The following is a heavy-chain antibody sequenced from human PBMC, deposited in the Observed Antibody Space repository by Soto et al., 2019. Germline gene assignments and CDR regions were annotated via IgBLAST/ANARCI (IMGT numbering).Heavy chain of an antibody. CDR1: GFSLSTTGMG. J-gene: IGHJ4*02. CDR2: IYWDDDK. V-gene: IGHV2-5*02. CDR3: ARRLVRGVYYFDY. Sequence: QITLKESGPTLVKPTQTLTLTCTFSGFSLSTTGMGLGWIRQPPGKALEWLVLIYWDDDKHYSPSLKNRLTITKDTSRNQVVLKMTNMDPVDTATYYCARRLVRGVYYFDYWGQGILVTVSS. D-gene: IGHD3-10*01.